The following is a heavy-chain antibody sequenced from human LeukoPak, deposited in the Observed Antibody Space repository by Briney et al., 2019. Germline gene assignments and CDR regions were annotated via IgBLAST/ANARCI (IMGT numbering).Heavy chain of an antibody. V-gene: IGHV1-2*04. J-gene: IGHJ5*02. CDR1: GYTFTGYY. Sequence: ASVKVSCKASGYTFTGYYMHWVRQAPGQGLEWMGWINPNSGGTNYAQKFQGWVTMTRDTSISTAYMELSRLRSDDTAVYYCARGGHYDSSGYPDQGWFDPWGQGTLVTVSS. D-gene: IGHD3-22*01. CDR3: ARGGHYDSSGYPDQGWFDP. CDR2: INPNSGGT.